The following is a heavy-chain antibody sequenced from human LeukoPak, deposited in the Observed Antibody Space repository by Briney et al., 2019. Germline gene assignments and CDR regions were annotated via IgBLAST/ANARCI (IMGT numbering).Heavy chain of an antibody. CDR2: ICPDGTVT. J-gene: IGHJ4*02. CDR3: ARDSRVAGPFDY. V-gene: IGHV3-74*01. D-gene: IGHD6-19*01. Sequence: GGSLRLSCAASGFTFSTYCMHWVRQAPGKGPMWVSRICPDGTVTNYADSVKARFIISRDNARNTVYLQMNSLRVEDTAVYYCARDSRVAGPFDYWGQGTLVTVSS. CDR1: GFTFSTYC.